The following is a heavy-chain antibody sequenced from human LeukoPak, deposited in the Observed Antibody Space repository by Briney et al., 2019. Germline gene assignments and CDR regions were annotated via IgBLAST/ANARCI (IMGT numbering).Heavy chain of an antibody. Sequence: PEGSLRLSCAASGFTFRSYAMSWVRQAPGKGLEWVLAISGSGTSTYYADSVKGRFTISRDNSKNTLYLQMNSLRAEDTAVYYCEGTYYYDSSDDYWGQGTLVTVSS. J-gene: IGHJ4*02. CDR1: GFTFRSYA. V-gene: IGHV3-23*01. D-gene: IGHD3-22*01. CDR2: ISGSGTST. CDR3: EGTYYYDSSDDY.